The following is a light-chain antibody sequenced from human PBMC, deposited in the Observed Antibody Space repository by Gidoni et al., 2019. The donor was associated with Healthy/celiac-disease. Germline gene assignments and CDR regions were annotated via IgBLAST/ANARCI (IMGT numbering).Light chain of an antibody. Sequence: DIQMTQFPSSLSASVGDRVTITCQASQDISNYLNSYQQKPGNDPKLLIYDASNLETGVPSRFSGSGSGTDFTFTISSLQPEDIATYYCQQYDNLPSLTFGGGTKVEIK. V-gene: IGKV1-33*01. J-gene: IGKJ4*01. CDR1: QDISNY. CDR3: QQYDNLPSLT. CDR2: DAS.